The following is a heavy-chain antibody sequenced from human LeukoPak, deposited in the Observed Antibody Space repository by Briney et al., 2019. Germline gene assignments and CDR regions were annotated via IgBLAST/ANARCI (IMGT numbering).Heavy chain of an antibody. Sequence: QSSETLSLTCTVSGGSISSRNYYWGGLRQPRGKGVEWIGNIYYSGSTYYNPSLKTRVTISVHPSKTQFSLKLTSVTAADPAVYYCARHASVDGNWPRPLDYWGQGSLVTVSS. V-gene: IGHV4-39*01. CDR2: IYYSGST. CDR1: GGSISSRNYY. D-gene: IGHD6-19*01. CDR3: ARHASVDGNWPRPLDY. J-gene: IGHJ4*02.